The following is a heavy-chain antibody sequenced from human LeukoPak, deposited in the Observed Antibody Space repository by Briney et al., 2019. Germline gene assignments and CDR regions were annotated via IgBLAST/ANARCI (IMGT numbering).Heavy chain of an antibody. CDR1: GYTFTSYD. J-gene: IGHJ4*02. D-gene: IGHD3-22*01. CDR3: ARGNTLTYYYDSSGYASDY. CDR2: MNPNSGNT. Sequence: ASVKVSCKASGYTFTSYDINWVRQATGQGLEWMGWMNPNSGNTGYAQKFQGRVTMTRNTSISTAYMELSSLRSGDTAVYYCARGNTLTYYYDSSGYASDYWGQGTLVTVSS. V-gene: IGHV1-8*01.